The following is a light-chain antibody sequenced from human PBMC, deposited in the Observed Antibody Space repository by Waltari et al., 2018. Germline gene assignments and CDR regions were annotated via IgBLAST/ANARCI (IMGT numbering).Light chain of an antibody. CDR2: DAS. CDR3: QQRDNWPPVYT. Sequence: ETVLTQSPATLSLSPGERATLHCRASQSVTSWLAWYQQKPGQVPMLLIYDASNRTSGIPARFIGSGSGTDFTLTISSLEPEDFAVYYCQQRDNWPPVYTFGQGTKLEIK. J-gene: IGKJ2*01. V-gene: IGKV3-11*01. CDR1: QSVTSW.